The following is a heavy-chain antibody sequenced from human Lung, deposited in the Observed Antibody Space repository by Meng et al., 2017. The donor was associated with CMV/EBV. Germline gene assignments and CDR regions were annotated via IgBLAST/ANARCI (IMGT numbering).Heavy chain of an antibody. J-gene: IGHJ6*02. D-gene: IGHD4-17*01. CDR3: ARTTTPHYYYYVMDV. V-gene: IGHV5-51*01. CDR1: GYSFTSYW. Sequence: GGSLRLSCKGSGYSFTSYWIGWVRQMPGKGLEWMGIIYLGDSDTRYSPSFQGQVIISADKSISTAYLQWSSLKASDTAMYYCARTTTPHYYYYVMDVWGQGTTVTVSS. CDR2: IYLGDSDT.